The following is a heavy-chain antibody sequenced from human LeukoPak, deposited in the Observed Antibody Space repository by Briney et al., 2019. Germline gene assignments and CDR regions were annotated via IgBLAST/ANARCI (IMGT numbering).Heavy chain of an antibody. V-gene: IGHV3-48*03. CDR1: GFTFNSYE. CDR2: ISSSGSTI. D-gene: IGHD2-15*01. CDR3: ARDCSGGSCYGY. Sequence: GGSLRLSCAASGFTFNSYEMNWVRQAPGKGLEWVSYISSSGSTIYYADSVKGRFTISRDNAKNSLYLQMNSLRAEDTAVYYCARDCSGGSCYGYWGQGALVTVSS. J-gene: IGHJ4*02.